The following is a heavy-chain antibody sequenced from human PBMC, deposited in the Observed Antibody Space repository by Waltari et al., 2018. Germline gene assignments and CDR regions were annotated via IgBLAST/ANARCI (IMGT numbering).Heavy chain of an antibody. J-gene: IGHJ3*02. CDR1: GYTFTGYY. D-gene: IGHD1-26*01. Sequence: QVQLVQSGAEVKKPGASVKVSCKASGYTFTGYYMTWVRQAPGQGLEWMGWINPNSGGTNYAQKFQGRVTMTRDTSISTAYMELSRLRSDDTAVYYCARDLWYIVGATTGAFDIWGQGTMVTVSS. CDR3: ARDLWYIVGATTGAFDI. CDR2: INPNSGGT. V-gene: IGHV1-2*02.